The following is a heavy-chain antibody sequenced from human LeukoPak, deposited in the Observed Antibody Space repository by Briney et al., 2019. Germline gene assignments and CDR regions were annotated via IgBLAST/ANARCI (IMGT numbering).Heavy chain of an antibody. D-gene: IGHD2-2*01. CDR2: IKSKTDGGTT. CDR3: STMTVVPTDY. J-gene: IGHJ4*02. Sequence: PGGSLRLSCAASGFTLSSYWMHWVRQAPGKGLEWVGRIKSKTDGGTTDYAAPIAGRFTISRDDSKNTLYLQMHSLKIEDTAVYYCSTMTVVPTDYWGQGTLVTVSS. CDR1: GFTLSSYW. V-gene: IGHV3-15*01.